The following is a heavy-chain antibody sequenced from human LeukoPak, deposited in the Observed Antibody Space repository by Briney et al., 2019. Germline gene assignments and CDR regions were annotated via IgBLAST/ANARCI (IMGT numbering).Heavy chain of an antibody. V-gene: IGHV3-74*01. Sequence: GGSLRLSCAASGFTFSSYWMHWVRQAPGKGLVWVSRINSDGSSTSYADSVKGRFTISRGNAKNTLYLQMNRLRAEDTAVYYATVGMFYFDHWGQGTLITVSS. J-gene: IGHJ4*02. CDR1: GFTFSSYW. CDR3: TVGMFYFDH. D-gene: IGHD3-10*02. CDR2: INSDGSST.